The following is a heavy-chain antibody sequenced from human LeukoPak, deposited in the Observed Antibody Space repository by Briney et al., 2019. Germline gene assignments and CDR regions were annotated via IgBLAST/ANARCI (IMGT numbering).Heavy chain of an antibody. CDR3: ARDHNRFGELFSGY. CDR2: INPNTGDT. V-gene: IGHV1-2*04. J-gene: IGHJ4*02. CDR1: GYTFTGYY. Sequence: GASVKVSCKASGYTFTGYYLHWVRQAPGQGLEWMGWINPNTGDTKCAQKFQGWVTMTRDTSISTAYMNLSRLRSDDTAVYYCARDHNRFGELFSGYWGQGTLVTVSS. D-gene: IGHD3-10*01.